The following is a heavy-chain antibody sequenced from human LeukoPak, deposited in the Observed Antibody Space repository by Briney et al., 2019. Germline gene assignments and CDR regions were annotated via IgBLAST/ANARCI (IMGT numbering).Heavy chain of an antibody. CDR3: TRGHGYCSSTSCYRKLYYFDY. CDR1: GFTFGDYA. V-gene: IGHV3-49*04. J-gene: IGHJ4*02. D-gene: IGHD2-2*01. CDR2: IRSKAYGGTT. Sequence: GGSLRLSCTASGFTFGDYAMSWARQAPGKGLEWVGFIRSKAYGGTTEYAASVKGRFTISRDDSKSIAYLQMNSLKTEDTAVYYCTRGHGYCSSTSCYRKLYYFDYWGQGTLVTVSS.